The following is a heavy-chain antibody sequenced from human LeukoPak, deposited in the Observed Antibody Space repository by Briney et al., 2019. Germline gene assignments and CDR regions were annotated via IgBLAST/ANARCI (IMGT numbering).Heavy chain of an antibody. Sequence: GGSLRLSCAASGFTVNTNYMSWVRQAPGKGLEWVSIIYSGGSTYYTESVKGRFTISRDNSKNTLYLQMNSLRAEDTAVYYCARGSIEGHDAFDIWGQGTMVTVSS. CDR1: GFTVNTNY. CDR2: IYSGGST. CDR3: ARGSIEGHDAFDI. J-gene: IGHJ3*02. V-gene: IGHV3-66*01. D-gene: IGHD2-21*01.